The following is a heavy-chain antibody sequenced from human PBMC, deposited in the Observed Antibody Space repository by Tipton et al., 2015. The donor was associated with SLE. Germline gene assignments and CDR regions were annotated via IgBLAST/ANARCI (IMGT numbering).Heavy chain of an antibody. Sequence: TLSLTCTVSGGSIHSGSYYWTWIRQPAGKGLEWIGRIYTRGSTDYNPSLKSRVTMSVDPSKNQFSLKLSSVTAADTAVYYCARARVNTVDSGSLYFDLWGRGPLVTVSS. V-gene: IGHV4-61*02. D-gene: IGHD1-26*01. CDR3: ARARVNTVDSGSLYFDL. CDR2: IYTRGST. CDR1: GGSIHSGSYY. J-gene: IGHJ2*01.